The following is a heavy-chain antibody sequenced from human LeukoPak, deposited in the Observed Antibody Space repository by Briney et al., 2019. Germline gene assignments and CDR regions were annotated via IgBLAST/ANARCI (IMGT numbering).Heavy chain of an antibody. CDR2: ISSSGSTI. CDR1: GFTFSDYY. V-gene: IGHV3-11*01. D-gene: IGHD3-9*01. CDR3: AGGLSYDILTGYTYGMDV. Sequence: PGGSLRLSCAASGFTFSDYYMSWIRQAPGKGLEWVSYISSSGSTIYYADSVKGRFTISRDNAKNSLYLQMNRLRAEDTAVYYCAGGLSYDILTGYTYGMDVWGQGTTVTVSS. J-gene: IGHJ6*02.